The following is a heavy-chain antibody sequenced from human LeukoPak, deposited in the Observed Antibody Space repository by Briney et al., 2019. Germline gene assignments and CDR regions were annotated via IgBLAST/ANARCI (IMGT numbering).Heavy chain of an antibody. V-gene: IGHV3-73*01. CDR2: IRNKANNYAT. J-gene: IGHJ4*02. D-gene: IGHD1-26*01. Sequence: GGSLRLSCAASGFTFSSYSMNWVRQASGKGLEWIGRIRNKANNYATAYVASVKGRFTISRDDSKNTAYLQMNSLKIEDTAVYYCARHLGAGGSGVDYWGQGTLVTVSS. CDR3: ARHLGAGGSGVDY. CDR1: GFTFSSYS.